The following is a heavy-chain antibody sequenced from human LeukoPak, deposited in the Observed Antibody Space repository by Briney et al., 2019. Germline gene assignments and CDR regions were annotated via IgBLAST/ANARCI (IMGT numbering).Heavy chain of an antibody. CDR1: RFTFSSYG. J-gene: IGHJ3*02. D-gene: IGHD3-16*02. V-gene: IGHV3-23*01. Sequence: PGGSLRLSCAASRFTFSSYGMSWVRQAPGKGLEWVSAISGSGGSTYYADSVKGRFTISRDNSKNTLYLQMNSLRAEDTAVYYCAKDRLLWGAFGGVTVREEAFDIWGQGTMVTVSS. CDR3: AKDRLLWGAFGGVTVREEAFDI. CDR2: ISGSGGST.